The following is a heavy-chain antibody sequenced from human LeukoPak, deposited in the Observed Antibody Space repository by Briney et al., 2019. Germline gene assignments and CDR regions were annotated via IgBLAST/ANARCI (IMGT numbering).Heavy chain of an antibody. CDR3: ARGGVVAAGYLDY. V-gene: IGHV3-30*03. D-gene: IGHD2-15*01. J-gene: IGHJ4*02. CDR1: GFTFSSYG. Sequence: PGGSLRLSCAASGFTFSSYGMHWVRRAPGKGLEWVAVISYDGSNKYYADSVKGRFTISRDNSKNTLYLQVNSLRVEDTAVYYCARGGVVAAGYLDYWGQGTLVTVSS. CDR2: ISYDGSNK.